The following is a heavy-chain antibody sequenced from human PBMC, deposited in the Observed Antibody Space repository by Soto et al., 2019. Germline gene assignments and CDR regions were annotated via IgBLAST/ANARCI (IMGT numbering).Heavy chain of an antibody. J-gene: IGHJ4*02. Sequence: PSETLSLTCTVSGGSISSYYWGWIRQSPGKGLEWIGYIYYSGSTDYNPSLKSRVTISVDTSKNQFSLKLRSVTAADTAVYYCARASGVGVVGSIGPIGYWGQGTLVTVSS. V-gene: IGHV4-59*01. CDR2: IYYSGST. CDR3: ARASGVGVVGSIGPIGY. D-gene: IGHD1-26*01. CDR1: GGSISSYY.